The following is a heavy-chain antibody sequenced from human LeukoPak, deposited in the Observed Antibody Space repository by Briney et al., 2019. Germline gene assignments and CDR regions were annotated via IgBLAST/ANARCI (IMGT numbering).Heavy chain of an antibody. CDR1: GFTFSDYY. Sequence: GGSLRLSCAASGFTFSDYYMSWIRQAPGQGLEWVSYISYSGNTIYYADSVKGRFTISRDNAKNSLYLQMNSLRAEDTALYYCARVGRTMTAAGFGAFDIWGQGTMVTVSS. V-gene: IGHV3-11*01. J-gene: IGHJ3*02. CDR3: ARVGRTMTAAGFGAFDI. D-gene: IGHD6-13*01. CDR2: ISYSGNTI.